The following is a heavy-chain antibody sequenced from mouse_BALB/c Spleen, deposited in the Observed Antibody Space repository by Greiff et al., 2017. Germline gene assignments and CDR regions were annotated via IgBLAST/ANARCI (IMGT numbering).Heavy chain of an antibody. CDR1: GFNIKDTY. D-gene: IGHD2-14*01. CDR2: IDPANGNT. J-gene: IGHJ2*01. V-gene: IGHV14-3*02. CDR3: ARSYRYYFDY. Sequence: DVKLQESGAELVKPGASVKLSCTASGFNIKDTYMHWVKQRPEQGLEWIGRIDPANGNTKYDPKFQGKATITADTSSNTAYLQLSSLTSEDTAVYYCARSYRYYFDYWGQGTTLTVSS.